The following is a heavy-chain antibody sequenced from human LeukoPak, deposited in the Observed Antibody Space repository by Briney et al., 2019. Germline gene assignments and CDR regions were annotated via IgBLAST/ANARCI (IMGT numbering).Heavy chain of an antibody. CDR2: ISSSSSYI. Sequence: GGSLRLSCAASGFTFSSYSMNWVRQAPGKGLEWVSSISSSSSYIYYADSVKGRFTISRDNAKNSLYLQMNSLRAEDTAVYYCARGCSGGSCSSDPDWFDPWGQGTLVTVSS. CDR1: GFTFSSYS. CDR3: ARGCSGGSCSSDPDWFDP. V-gene: IGHV3-21*01. J-gene: IGHJ5*02. D-gene: IGHD2-15*01.